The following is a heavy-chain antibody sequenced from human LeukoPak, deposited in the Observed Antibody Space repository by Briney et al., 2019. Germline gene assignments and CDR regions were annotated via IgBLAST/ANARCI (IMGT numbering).Heavy chain of an antibody. CDR3: VRERIYYSDLAYKERENFDP. D-gene: IGHD1-26*01. J-gene: IGHJ5*02. CDR1: RFTFSLYL. V-gene: IGHV3-74*01. CDR2: LKEDGTTA. Sequence: GGSLRLSCEGSRFTFSLYLMHWVRQGPGEGLMWVSRLKEDGTTADYADSVKGRLTMSRDNAKRKGFLEMRSLTVEDTAIYLCVRERIYYSDLAYKERENFDPWGRGTLVTVSS.